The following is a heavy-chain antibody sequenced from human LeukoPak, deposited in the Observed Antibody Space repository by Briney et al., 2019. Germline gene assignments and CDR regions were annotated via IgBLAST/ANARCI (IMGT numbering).Heavy chain of an antibody. Sequence: ASVKVSCKASGYTFTSYYMHWVRQAPGQRLEWMGIINPSGGSTSYAQKFQGRVTMTRDTSTSTVYMELSSLRSEDTAVYYCARGGGGEQQTWDFDYWGQGTLVTVSS. CDR1: GYTFTSYY. CDR3: ARGGGGEQQTWDFDY. J-gene: IGHJ4*02. CDR2: INPSGGST. V-gene: IGHV1-46*01. D-gene: IGHD6-13*01.